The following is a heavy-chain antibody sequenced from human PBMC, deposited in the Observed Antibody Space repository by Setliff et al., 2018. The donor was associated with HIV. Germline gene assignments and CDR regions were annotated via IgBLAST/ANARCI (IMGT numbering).Heavy chain of an antibody. CDR3: ARDGGGPGDYYYYYMDV. CDR2: INPKSGGT. CDR1: GYTFTDYY. D-gene: IGHD3-16*01. Sequence: ASVKVSCKASGYTFTDYYMHWVRQAPGQGLEWMGWINPKSGGTNSALKFQGRVTMTRDTSISTAYTELSRLRSDDTAVYYCARDGGGPGDYYYYYMDVWAKGTTVTVSS. J-gene: IGHJ6*03. V-gene: IGHV1-2*02.